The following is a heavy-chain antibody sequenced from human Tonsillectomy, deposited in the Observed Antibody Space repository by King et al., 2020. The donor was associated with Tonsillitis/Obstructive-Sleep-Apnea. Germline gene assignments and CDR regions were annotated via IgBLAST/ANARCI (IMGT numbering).Heavy chain of an antibody. CDR2: IYPGDSDT. V-gene: IGHV5-51*01. D-gene: IGHD1-1*01. Sequence: QLVQSGAEVKKAGESLKISCKGSGYSFTTHWIGWVRQMPGKGLEWMGIIYPGDSDTRYSSSFQGQVTTSADTSISTAYLQWCSLRASDTAMYYCARHEAGTTELDYWGQGPLVTVSS. CDR1: GYSFTTHW. CDR3: ARHEAGTTELDY. J-gene: IGHJ4*02.